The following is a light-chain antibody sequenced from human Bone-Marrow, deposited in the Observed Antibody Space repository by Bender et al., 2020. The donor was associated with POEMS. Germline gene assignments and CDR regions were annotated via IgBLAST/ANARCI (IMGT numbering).Light chain of an antibody. CDR1: SSNIGTNP. J-gene: IGLJ3*02. CDR3: AAWEDSLNGWV. CDR2: INN. V-gene: IGLV1-44*01. Sequence: QSVLTQPPSASGTLGQRVTISCSGSSSNIGTNPVNWYQQLPGTAPKLLIYINNQRPSGVPDRFSGSKSGTSASLAISVLQSEDEADYYCAAWEDSLNGWVFGGGTKLTVL.